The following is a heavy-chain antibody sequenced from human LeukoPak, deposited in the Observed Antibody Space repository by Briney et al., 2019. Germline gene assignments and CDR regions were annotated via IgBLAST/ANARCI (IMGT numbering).Heavy chain of an antibody. D-gene: IGHD5-18*01. CDR2: INRSGST. CDR1: GGSFSGYY. CDR3: ARDSSYGYYYYGMDV. Sequence: SETLSLTCAVYGGSFSGYYWSWIRQPPGKGLEWIGEINRSGSTNYNPSLKSRVTISVDTSKNQFSLKLSSVTAADTAVYYCARDSSYGYYYYGMDVWGKGTTVTVSS. J-gene: IGHJ6*04. V-gene: IGHV4-34*01.